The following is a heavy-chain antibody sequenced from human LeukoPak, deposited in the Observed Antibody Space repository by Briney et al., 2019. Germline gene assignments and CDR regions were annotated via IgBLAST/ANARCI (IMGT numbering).Heavy chain of an antibody. D-gene: IGHD4-17*01. CDR3: ANTVTTYYYYGMDV. CDR2: ISYDGSNK. V-gene: IGHV3-30*18. CDR1: GFTFSSYG. Sequence: GRSLRLSCAASGFTFSSYGMHWVGQAQGKGLEGVAVISYDGSNKYYADSVKGRFTISRDNSKNTLYLQMNSLRAEDTAVYYCANTVTTYYYYGMDVWGKGTTVTVSS. J-gene: IGHJ6*04.